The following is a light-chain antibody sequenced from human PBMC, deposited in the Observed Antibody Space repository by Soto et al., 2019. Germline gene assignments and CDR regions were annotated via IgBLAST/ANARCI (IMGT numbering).Light chain of an antibody. CDR2: DAS. CDR1: QSINRH. J-gene: IGKJ5*01. CDR3: QQYDNLPPIT. Sequence: EIVLTQSPATLSLSPGERATLSCRASQSINRHLAWYRQKPGQAPRLLIYDASNRATGIPARFSGSGSGTDFTLTISSLEPEDIATYYCQQYDNLPPITFGQGTRLEIK. V-gene: IGKV3-11*01.